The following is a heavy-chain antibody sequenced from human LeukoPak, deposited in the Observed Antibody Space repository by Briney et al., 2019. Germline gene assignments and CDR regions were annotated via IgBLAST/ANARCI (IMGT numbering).Heavy chain of an antibody. J-gene: IGHJ4*02. CDR1: GGSISSGDYY. CDR3: ARDRIAVAGTFDY. V-gene: IGHV4-30-4*08. CDR2: IYYSGST. D-gene: IGHD6-19*01. Sequence: PSQTLSLXCTVSGGSISSGDYYWSWNRQPPGKGPEWIGYIYYSGSTYYNPSLKSRVTISVDTSKNQFSLKLSSVTAADTAVYYCARDRIAVAGTFDYWGQGTLVTVSS.